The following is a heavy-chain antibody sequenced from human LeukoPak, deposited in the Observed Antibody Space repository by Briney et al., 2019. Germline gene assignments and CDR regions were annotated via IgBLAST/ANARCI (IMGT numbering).Heavy chain of an antibody. V-gene: IGHV3-33*01. J-gene: IGHJ4*02. CDR2: IWYDGTSK. D-gene: IGHD6-13*01. CDR1: GFSLSAYG. CDR3: ARSQSSSLIDY. Sequence: GGSLRLSCAASGFSLSAYGVHWVRQAPGKGLEWVAVIWYDGTSKDYAVSVKGRFTFSRDNSKNTLYLQMNSLTVEDTAVYYCARSQSSSLIDYWGQGTLVTVSP.